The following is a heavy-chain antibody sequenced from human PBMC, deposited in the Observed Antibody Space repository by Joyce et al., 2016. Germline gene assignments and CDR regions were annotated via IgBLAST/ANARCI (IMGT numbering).Heavy chain of an antibody. CDR3: AKDLFIQQQHSYYFDY. J-gene: IGHJ4*02. CDR2: ISYDGNNK. V-gene: IGHV3-30*18. D-gene: IGHD6-13*01. CDR1: GFTFSSYG. Sequence: QVQLVESGGGVVQPGKSLRLSCAASGFTFSSYGMNWVRQAPGKGLEWVTVISYDGNNKYYGNSVKGRFTVSRDNSKNTLYLQMNILRPEDTAVYYCAKDLFIQQQHSYYFDYWGQGTLVTVSS.